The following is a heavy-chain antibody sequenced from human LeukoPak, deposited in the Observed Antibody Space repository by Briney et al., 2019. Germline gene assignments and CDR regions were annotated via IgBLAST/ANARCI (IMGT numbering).Heavy chain of an antibody. D-gene: IGHD5-12*01. J-gene: IGHJ3*02. CDR1: GFTFSSYA. V-gene: IGHV3-23*01. CDR3: AKAPNGGYDLDAFDI. CDR2: ISGSGGST. Sequence: GGSLRLSCAASGFTFSSYAMSWVRQAPGKGLEWVSAISGSGGSTYYADSVEGRFTISRDNSKNTLYLQMNSLRAEDTAVYYCAKAPNGGYDLDAFDIWGQGTMVTVSS.